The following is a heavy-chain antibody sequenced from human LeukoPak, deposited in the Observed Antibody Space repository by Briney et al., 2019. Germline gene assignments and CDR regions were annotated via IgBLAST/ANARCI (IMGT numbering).Heavy chain of an antibody. D-gene: IGHD3-3*01. V-gene: IGHV1-8*01. CDR2: LNPHSGST. Sequence: ASVKVSCKASGYTFTSYDINWVRQASGQGLEWMGRLNPHSGSTDYAQKFQGRVTMTTDTSTSTAYMELRSLRSDDTAVYYCARGLEWLTRRHTWFDPWGQGTLVTVSS. J-gene: IGHJ5*02. CDR3: ARGLEWLTRRHTWFDP. CDR1: GYTFTSYD.